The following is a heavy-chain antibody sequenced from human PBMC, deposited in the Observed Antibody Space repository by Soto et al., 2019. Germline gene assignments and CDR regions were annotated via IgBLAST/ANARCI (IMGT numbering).Heavy chain of an antibody. D-gene: IGHD4-17*01. V-gene: IGHV4-59*08. Sequence: SETLSLTCTVSGGSLRSYYWNWIRQPPGKGLEWIGYIYNSGNTKYNPSLKSRITMSVDTSKNQFSLKLSSVTAADTAVYYCARGTQLTTVTTTYFEYWGRGTLVTVS. CDR3: ARGTQLTTVTTTYFEY. CDR2: IYNSGNT. CDR1: GGSLRSYY. J-gene: IGHJ4*02.